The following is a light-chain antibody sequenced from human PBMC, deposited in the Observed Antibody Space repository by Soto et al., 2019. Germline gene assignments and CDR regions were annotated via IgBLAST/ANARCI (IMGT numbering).Light chain of an antibody. Sequence: IVLTQSPGTLSLSPGERATLSCRASQSVTSGYLAWYRQKPGQAPRLLIYDASNRATGIPDRFSGSGSGTDFTLTISRLEPEDFAVYYGQHYGSSPLFTFGPGTKVDIK. CDR3: QHYGSSPLFT. CDR1: QSVTSGY. J-gene: IGKJ3*01. V-gene: IGKV3-20*01. CDR2: DAS.